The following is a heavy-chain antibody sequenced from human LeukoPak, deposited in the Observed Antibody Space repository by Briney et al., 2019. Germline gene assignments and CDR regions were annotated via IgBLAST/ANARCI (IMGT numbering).Heavy chain of an antibody. V-gene: IGHV4-34*01. Sequence: SETLSLTCAVYGGSFSGYYWSWIRQPPGKGLEWIGEINHSGSTNSNPSLKSRVTISVDTSKNQFSLKLSSVTAADTAVYYCARSRLITYYYGSGSYLYNWFDPWGQGTLVTVSS. J-gene: IGHJ5*02. D-gene: IGHD3-10*01. CDR1: GGSFSGYY. CDR2: INHSGST. CDR3: ARSRLITYYYGSGSYLYNWFDP.